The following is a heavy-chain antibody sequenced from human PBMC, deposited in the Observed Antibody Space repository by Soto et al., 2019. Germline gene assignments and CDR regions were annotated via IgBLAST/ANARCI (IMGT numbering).Heavy chain of an antibody. V-gene: IGHV1-24*01. CDR2: FDPEDGET. CDR1: GYTLTELS. Sequence: ASVKVSCKVSGYTLTELSMHWVRQAPGKGLEWMGGFDPEDGETIYAQKFQGRVTMTEDTSTDTAYMELSSLRSEDTAVYYCARDHYDFWSGQPLLDGMDVWGQGTTVTVSS. D-gene: IGHD3-3*01. J-gene: IGHJ6*02. CDR3: ARDHYDFWSGQPLLDGMDV.